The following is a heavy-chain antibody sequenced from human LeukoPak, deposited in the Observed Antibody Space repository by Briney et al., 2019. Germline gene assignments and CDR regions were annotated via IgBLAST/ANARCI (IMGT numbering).Heavy chain of an antibody. CDR1: GFNFSYSA. CDR2: FSRMSGDT. D-gene: IGHD2-2*01. Sequence: GGSLRLSCVASGFNFSYSAMSWVRQAPGKGLEWVSSFSRMSGDTSYADSVKGRFTISRDNAKNTLYLQMNILRAEATAVYYCAKDVYTYGTICFDSWGRGTLVTVSS. CDR3: AKDVYTYGTICFDS. V-gene: IGHV3-23*01. J-gene: IGHJ4*02.